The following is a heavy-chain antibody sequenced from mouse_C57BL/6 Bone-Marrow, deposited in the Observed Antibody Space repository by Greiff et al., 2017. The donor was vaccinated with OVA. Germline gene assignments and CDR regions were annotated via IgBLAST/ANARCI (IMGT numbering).Heavy chain of an antibody. J-gene: IGHJ1*03. CDR3: ARWGRDRYYWYFDV. CDR2: INPNTGTT. CDR1: GYSFTDYN. Sequence: EVQLQESGPELVKPGASVKISCKASGYSFTDYNMNWVKQSHGKSLEWIGVINPNTGTTSSNQKFKGKATLTVDKSSSTAYMQLNSLTSEDSAVYYCARWGRDRYYWYFDVWGTGTTVTVSS. V-gene: IGHV1-39*01.